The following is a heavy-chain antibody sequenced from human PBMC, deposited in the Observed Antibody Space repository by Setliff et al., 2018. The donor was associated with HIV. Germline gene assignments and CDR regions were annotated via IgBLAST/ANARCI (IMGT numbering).Heavy chain of an antibody. J-gene: IGHJ6*03. CDR3: ARDRDIVVEPASPQGYYYYMDV. CDR1: GGSISSGNYY. CDR2: IYSSGST. D-gene: IGHD2-2*01. V-gene: IGHV4-61*02. Sequence: SETLSLTCTVSGGSISSGNYYWSWIRQPAGKGLEWIGRIYSSGSTNYNPSLKSRVTISINTSKNQFSLKLSSVTAADTAVYYCARDRDIVVEPASPQGYYYYMDVWGKGTTVTVSS.